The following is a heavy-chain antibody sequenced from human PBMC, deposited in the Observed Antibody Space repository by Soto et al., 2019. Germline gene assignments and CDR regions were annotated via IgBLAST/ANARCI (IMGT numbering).Heavy chain of an antibody. J-gene: IGHJ6*02. CDR2: INHNSGGT. Sequence: QVQLVQSGAEVKKPGASVKVSCKASGYTFTGYYMHWVRQAPGQGLEWMGWINHNSGGTNYAQKFQGWVTMTRDTSISTAYMELSRLRSDDTAVYYCARGAVTPMGMGYYYYYGMDVWGQGTTVTVSS. V-gene: IGHV1-2*04. CDR1: GYTFTGYY. CDR3: ARGAVTPMGMGYYYYYGMDV. D-gene: IGHD2-21*02.